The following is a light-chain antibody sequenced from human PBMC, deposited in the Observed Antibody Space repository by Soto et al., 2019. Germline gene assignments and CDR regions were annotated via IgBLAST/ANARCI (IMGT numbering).Light chain of an antibody. CDR2: DAS. Sequence: EIVLTQSPDTLSLSPGERATLSCRASQSVSGYLGWYQQKPGQAPRLLIYDASNRAYGVPARFRGSGSGTNFTLTIDSLQPEDFAVYYCQQRNNWPYLTFGGGTRV. V-gene: IGKV3-11*01. CDR1: QSVSGY. CDR3: QQRNNWPYLT. J-gene: IGKJ4*01.